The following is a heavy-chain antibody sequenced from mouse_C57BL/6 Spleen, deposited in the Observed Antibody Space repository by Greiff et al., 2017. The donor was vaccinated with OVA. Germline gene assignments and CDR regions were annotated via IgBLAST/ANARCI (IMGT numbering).Heavy chain of an antibody. Sequence: DVKLVESGGGLVKPGGSLKLSCAASGFTFSDYGMHWVRQAPEKGLEWVAYISSGSSTIYYADTVKGRFTISRDNAKNTLFLQMTSLRSEDTAMYYCARGTTYGYDWYFDVWGTGTTVTVSS. CDR2: ISSGSSTI. CDR1: GFTFSDYG. CDR3: ARGTTYGYDWYFDV. D-gene: IGHD2-2*01. V-gene: IGHV5-17*01. J-gene: IGHJ1*03.